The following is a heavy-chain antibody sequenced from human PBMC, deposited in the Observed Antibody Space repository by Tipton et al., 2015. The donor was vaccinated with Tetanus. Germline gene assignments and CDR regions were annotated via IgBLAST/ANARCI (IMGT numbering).Heavy chain of an antibody. CDR2: INSDGSST. CDR3: ARDSSMAVADPILWY. V-gene: IGHV3-74*01. D-gene: IGHD6-19*01. J-gene: IGHJ4*02. CDR1: GLAFSSYW. Sequence: SLRLSCAASGLAFSSYWMHWVRQAPGKGLVWASHINSDGSSTNYADSVKGRFTISRDNAKNTLYLQMNSLRAEDTAVYYCARDSSMAVADPILWYWGQGTLVTVSS.